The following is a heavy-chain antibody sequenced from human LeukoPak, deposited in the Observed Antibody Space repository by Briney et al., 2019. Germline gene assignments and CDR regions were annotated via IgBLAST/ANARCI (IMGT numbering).Heavy chain of an antibody. J-gene: IGHJ6*02. V-gene: IGHV4-59*01. D-gene: IGHD4-17*01. CDR3: ARGKFGDFED. Sequence: SETLSLTCTVSGASINSYYWSWIRQPPGKGLEWIGCVSYSGSTDYSPALKSRVTISEDTSKSQVSLKLSSVTAADTAVYFCARGKFGDFEDWGQGTTVTVSS. CDR1: GASINSYY. CDR2: VSYSGST.